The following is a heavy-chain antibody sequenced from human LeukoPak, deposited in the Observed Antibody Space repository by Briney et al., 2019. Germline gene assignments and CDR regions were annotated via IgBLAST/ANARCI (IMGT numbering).Heavy chain of an antibody. CDR1: GFTFSTYE. CDR3: AREYCSGGSCSDAFDI. V-gene: IGHV3-48*03. D-gene: IGHD2-15*01. CDR2: IDSNSRTI. J-gene: IGHJ3*02. Sequence: GGSLRLSCAASGFTFSTYEMDWVRQAPGKGLEWISYIDSNSRTIHYADSVRGRFTISRDNAKNSLFLQMNSLRAEDTAVYYCAREYCSGGSCSDAFDIWGQGTMVSVSS.